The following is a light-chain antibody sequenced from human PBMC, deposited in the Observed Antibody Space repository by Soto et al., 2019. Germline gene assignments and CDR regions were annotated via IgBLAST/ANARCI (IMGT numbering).Light chain of an antibody. J-gene: IGLJ2*01. V-gene: IGLV1-51*01. Sequence: QSVLTQPPSVSAAPGQKVTISCSGSSSNIGNNYLSWYQQLPGTAPKLLIYDNNKRPSGIPARFSGAKSGTTATLGITGLQTGDEADYYCGTWDRSRSAGVFGGGTKLTVL. CDR3: GTWDRSRSAGV. CDR2: DNN. CDR1: SSNIGNNY.